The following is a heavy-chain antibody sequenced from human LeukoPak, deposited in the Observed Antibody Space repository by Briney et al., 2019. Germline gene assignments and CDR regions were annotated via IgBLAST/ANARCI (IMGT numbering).Heavy chain of an antibody. J-gene: IGHJ3*02. CDR1: GGSISSYY. CDR3: ARRGGYCSSTSCYRRGDAFDI. Sequence: SETLSLTCTVSGGSISSYYWSWIRQPPGKGLEWIGYIYYSGSTNYNPSLKSRVTISVDTSKNQFSLKLSSVTAADTAVYYCARRGGYCSSTSCYRRGDAFDIWGQGTMVTVSS. V-gene: IGHV4-59*08. D-gene: IGHD2-2*02. CDR2: IYYSGST.